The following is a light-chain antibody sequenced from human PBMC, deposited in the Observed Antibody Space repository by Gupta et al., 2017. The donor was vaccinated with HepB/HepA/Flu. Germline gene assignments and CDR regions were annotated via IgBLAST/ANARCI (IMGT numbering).Light chain of an antibody. CDR3: MQGLQTLT. CDR1: QSLLDSNGYNY. Sequence: DIVLTQSPLCLPVTPGAPASISCRSSQSLLDSNGYNYLDWYLQKPGQSPQVLIYLGSNRDSGVPDRFSGSGSGTDFTLKSSRVEDEDVGVYYCMQGLQTLTFGGGTKVEIK. J-gene: IGKJ4*01. CDR2: LGS. V-gene: IGKV2-28*01.